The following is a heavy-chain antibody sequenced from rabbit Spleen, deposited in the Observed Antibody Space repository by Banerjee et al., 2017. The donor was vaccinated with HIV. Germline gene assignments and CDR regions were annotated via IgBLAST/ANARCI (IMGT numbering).Heavy chain of an antibody. V-gene: IGHV1S40*01. Sequence: QSLEESGGDLVKPGASLTLTCTASGFSFSSGYYMCWVRQAPGKGLEWIACINAVTGKAVYASWAKGRFTISKTSSTTVTLHMTSLTAADTATYFCARDTSSSFSSYGMDLWGQGTLVTVS. CDR2: INAVTGKA. CDR3: ARDTSSSFSSYGMDL. J-gene: IGHJ6*01. CDR1: GFSFSSGYY. D-gene: IGHD1-1*01.